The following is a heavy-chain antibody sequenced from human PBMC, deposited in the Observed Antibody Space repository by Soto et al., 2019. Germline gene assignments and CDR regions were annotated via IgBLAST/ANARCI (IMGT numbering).Heavy chain of an antibody. CDR2: ISYDGSNK. D-gene: IGHD3-3*01. CDR1: GFTFSSYA. Sequence: GGSLRLSCAASGFTFSSYAMHWVRQAPGKGLEWVAVISYDGSNKYYADSVKGRFTISRDNSKNTLYLQMNSLRAEDTAVYYCTTGIERYYDFWSGQDYGMDVWGQGTTVTSP. CDR3: TTGIERYYDFWSGQDYGMDV. V-gene: IGHV3-30-3*01. J-gene: IGHJ6*02.